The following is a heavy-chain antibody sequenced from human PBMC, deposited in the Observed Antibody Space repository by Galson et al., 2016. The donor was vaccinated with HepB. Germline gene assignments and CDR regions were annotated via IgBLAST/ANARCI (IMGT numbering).Heavy chain of an antibody. Sequence: CAISGDSVYNNGAAWVWIRRSPSRGLEWLGRTFYRSTWENHYAGSVINRITISPDTSRNQFSLHLHSLTPEDTAVYYCARAVMLGRGMDVWGQGTTVTVSS. J-gene: IGHJ6*02. CDR3: ARAVMLGRGMDV. CDR1: GDSVYNNGAA. CDR2: TFYRSTWEN. V-gene: IGHV6-1*01. D-gene: IGHD3-10*01.